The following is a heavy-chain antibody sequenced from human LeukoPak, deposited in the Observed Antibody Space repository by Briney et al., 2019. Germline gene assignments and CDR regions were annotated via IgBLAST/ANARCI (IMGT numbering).Heavy chain of an antibody. V-gene: IGHV4-59*08. CDR2: IYYSGST. J-gene: IGHJ4*02. Sequence: VKPSETLSLTCTVSGGSISSYYWSWIRQPPGKGLECIGYIYYSGSTKYNPSLKSRVTISVDTSKNQFSLKLTSVTAADTAVYYCARLGIGVVPSAMLGDYYFDYWGQGTLVTVSS. D-gene: IGHD2-2*01. CDR1: GGSISSYY. CDR3: ARLGIGVVPSAMLGDYYFDY.